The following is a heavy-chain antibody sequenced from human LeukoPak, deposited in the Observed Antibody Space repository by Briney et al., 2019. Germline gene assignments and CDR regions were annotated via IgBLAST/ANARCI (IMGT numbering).Heavy chain of an antibody. CDR3: ARLGTYYYTPNWFDP. D-gene: IGHD3-3*01. V-gene: IGHV4-31*03. CDR2: IYYSGST. J-gene: IGHJ5*02. CDR1: GGSISSGGYY. Sequence: SETLSLTCTVSGGSISSGGYYWSWIRQHPGKGLEWIGYIYYSGSTYYNPSLKSRVTISVDTSKNQFSLKLSSVTAADTAVYYCARLGTYYYTPNWFDPWGQGTLVTVSS.